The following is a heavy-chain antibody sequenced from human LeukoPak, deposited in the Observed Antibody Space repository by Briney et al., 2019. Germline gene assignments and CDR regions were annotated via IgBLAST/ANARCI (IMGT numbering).Heavy chain of an antibody. D-gene: IGHD3-22*01. CDR2: INPNSGGT. CDR1: GYTFTAFY. Sequence: ASVKVSCKASGYTFTAFYMHWVRQAPGQGLEWMGRINPNSGGTKYAQKFQGRVTMTTDTSINTAYLELSRLRSDDTAVYYCARDHDSSPEYFQHWGQGTLVTVSS. V-gene: IGHV1-2*06. J-gene: IGHJ1*01. CDR3: ARDHDSSPEYFQH.